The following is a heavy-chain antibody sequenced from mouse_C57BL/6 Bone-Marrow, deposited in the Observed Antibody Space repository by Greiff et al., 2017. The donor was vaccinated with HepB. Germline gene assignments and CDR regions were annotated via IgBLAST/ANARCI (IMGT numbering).Heavy chain of an antibody. J-gene: IGHJ3*01. CDR1: GYTFTSYW. CDR3: ARSPHYGSSPAWFAY. V-gene: IGHV1-53*01. Sequence: QVQLQQPGTELVKPGASVKLSCKASGYTFTSYWMHWVKQRPGQGLKWIGNINPSNGGTNYNEKFKSKATLTVDKSSSTAYMQLSSLTSEDSAVYYCARSPHYGSSPAWFAYWGQGTLVTVSA. D-gene: IGHD1-1*01. CDR2: INPSNGGT.